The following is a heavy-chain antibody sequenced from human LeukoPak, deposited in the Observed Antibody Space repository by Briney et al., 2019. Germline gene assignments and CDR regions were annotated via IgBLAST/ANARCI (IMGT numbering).Heavy chain of an antibody. Sequence: GGSLRLSCAASGFSFSTYWMHWVRHAPGKGLVWVSRISSDGSSTTYADSVQGRFTISRDNAKNTLCLQMNSLRAEDTAVYYCARVGLHCSGGSCYDYWGQGTLVTVSS. CDR2: ISSDGSST. V-gene: IGHV3-74*01. CDR3: ARVGLHCSGGSCYDY. J-gene: IGHJ4*02. CDR1: GFSFSTYW. D-gene: IGHD2-15*01.